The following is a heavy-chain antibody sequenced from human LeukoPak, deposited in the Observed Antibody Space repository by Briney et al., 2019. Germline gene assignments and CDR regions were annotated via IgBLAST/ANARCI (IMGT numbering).Heavy chain of an antibody. CDR2: IYYSGST. D-gene: IGHD4/OR15-4a*01. Sequence: WETLSLTCTVFGGTISPYYWSWIRQPPGKGLEWIGCIYYSGSTNYNPSLKSRVTISVDTSKNQFSLKLSSVTAADTAVYYCARGGAFDYWGQGALVTVSS. V-gene: IGHV4-59*01. J-gene: IGHJ4*02. CDR3: ARGGAFDY. CDR1: GGTISPYY.